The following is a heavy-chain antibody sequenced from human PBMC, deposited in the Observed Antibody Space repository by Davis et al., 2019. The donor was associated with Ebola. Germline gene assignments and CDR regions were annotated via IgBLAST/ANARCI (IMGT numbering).Heavy chain of an antibody. CDR1: GGSFSSYA. CDR3: ARRPSAVTGTILHGMDV. J-gene: IGHJ6*02. CDR2: IIPILDTP. V-gene: IGHV1-69*13. Sequence: SVKVSCKSSGGSFSSYAISWVRQAPGQGLEWMGRIIPILDTPNYAQKFKGRVTITADESTNTAYMELSSLRSEDTAVYYCARRPSAVTGTILHGMDVWGQGTTVSVSS. D-gene: IGHD6-19*01.